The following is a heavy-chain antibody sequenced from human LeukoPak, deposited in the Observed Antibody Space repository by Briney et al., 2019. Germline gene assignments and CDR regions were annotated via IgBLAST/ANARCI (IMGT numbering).Heavy chain of an antibody. CDR2: IKKTGSET. D-gene: IGHD2-15*01. J-gene: IGHJ4*02. V-gene: IGHV3-7*01. CDR1: GFTFSHFW. CDR3: AREDGYCSGGSCYSYFDS. Sequence: GGSLRLSCAASGFTFSHFWMSWVRQAPGKGLEWVAYIKKTGSETYYVDSMKGRFTITRDNTRSSLFLQMYSLRAEDTAVYFCAREDGYCSGGSCYSYFDSWGQGTLVTVSS.